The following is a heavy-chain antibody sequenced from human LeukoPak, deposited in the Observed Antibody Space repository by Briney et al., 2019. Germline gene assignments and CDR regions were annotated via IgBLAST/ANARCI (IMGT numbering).Heavy chain of an antibody. V-gene: IGHV3-30*18. CDR1: GFTFSSYG. CDR3: AKGEYYYDSSGFDAFDI. CDR2: ISYDGSNK. D-gene: IGHD3-22*01. Sequence: PGGSLRLSCAASGFTFSSYGMHWVRQAPGKGLEWVAVISYDGSNKYYADSVKGRFTISRDNSKNTLYLQMNSLRAEDTAVYYCAKGEYYYDSSGFDAFDIWGQGTMVTVSS. J-gene: IGHJ3*02.